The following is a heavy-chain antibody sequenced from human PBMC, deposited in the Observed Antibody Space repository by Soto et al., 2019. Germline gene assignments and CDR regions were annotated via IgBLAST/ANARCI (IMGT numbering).Heavy chain of an antibody. J-gene: IGHJ6*02. CDR1: GYTFTSYG. CDR2: ISAYNGNT. V-gene: IGHV1-18*04. Sequence: AASVKVSCKASGYTFTSYGISWVRQAPGQGLEWMGWISAYNGNTNYAQKLQGRVTMATDTSTSTAYVELRSLRSDDTAVYYCAREGYSYGYLDYYYGMDVWGQGTTVTVSS. CDR3: AREGYSYGYLDYYYGMDV. D-gene: IGHD5-18*01.